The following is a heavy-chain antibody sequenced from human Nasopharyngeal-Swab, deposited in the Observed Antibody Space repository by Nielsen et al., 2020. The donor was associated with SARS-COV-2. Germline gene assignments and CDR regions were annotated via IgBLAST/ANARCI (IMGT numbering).Heavy chain of an antibody. CDR3: ARGGDWRFDP. J-gene: IGHJ5*02. CDR2: VHRNGTT. Sequence: VRQMPGKGLEWIGEVHRNGTTNCNPTLKSRVTISVDKSKNNFSLKLNSVTAADTALYYCARGGDWRFDPWGQGTLVTVSS. V-gene: IGHV4-4*02. D-gene: IGHD2-21*02.